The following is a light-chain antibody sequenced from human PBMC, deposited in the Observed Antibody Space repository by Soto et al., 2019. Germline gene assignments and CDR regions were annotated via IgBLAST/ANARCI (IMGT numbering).Light chain of an antibody. CDR3: QQCYMGWT. CDR1: QSIGRF. V-gene: IGKV1-5*01. CDR2: DAS. J-gene: IGKJ1*01. Sequence: DIQMTQSPSTLSASVGDRATITCRASQSIGRFLAWYQHQPGKAPKLLIYDASTLESGVPSRFSGTGSGTEFTFSITSLQPEDFGTYYCQQCYMGWTFGQGTKV.